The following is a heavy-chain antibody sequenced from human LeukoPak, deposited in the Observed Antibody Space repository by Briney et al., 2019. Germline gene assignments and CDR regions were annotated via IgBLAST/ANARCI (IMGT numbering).Heavy chain of an antibody. CDR2: ISSSSSTI. V-gene: IGHV3-48*01. CDR1: GFTFSSYG. CDR3: ARRLTGTTYNWFDP. J-gene: IGHJ5*02. Sequence: PGGSLRLSCAASGFTFSSYGMHWVRQAPGKGLEWVSYISSSSSTIYYADSVKGRFTISRDNAKNSLYLQMNSLRAEDTAVYYCARRLTGTTYNWFDPWGQGTLVTVSS. D-gene: IGHD1-7*01.